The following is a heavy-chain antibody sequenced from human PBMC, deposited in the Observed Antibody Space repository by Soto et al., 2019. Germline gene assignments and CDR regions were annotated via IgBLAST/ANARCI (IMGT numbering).Heavy chain of an antibody. D-gene: IGHD2-15*01. J-gene: IGHJ4*02. V-gene: IGHV4-59*01. CDR2: IYYSGST. Sequence: QVQLQESGPRLVKPSETLSLTCTVSGGSMSNYYWNWIRQPPGKGLEWIGYIYYSGSTNYNPSLKSRVTISLDTPNNHFSLKLSSVIAADTAVYYCARVSRRYCSGDRCHFDLWGQGTLVTVSS. CDR3: ARVSRRYCSGDRCHFDL. CDR1: GGSMSNYY.